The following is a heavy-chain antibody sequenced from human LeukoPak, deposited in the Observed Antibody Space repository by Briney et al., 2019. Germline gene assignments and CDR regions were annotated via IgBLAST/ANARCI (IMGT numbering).Heavy chain of an antibody. CDR2: ISWDGGST. D-gene: IGHD6-19*01. Sequence: SGGSLRLSCAASGFTFSSYGMHWVRQAPGKGLEWVSLISWDGGSTYYADSVKGRFTISRDNSKNSLYLQMNSLRTGDTALYYCAKDSFRGNRNAGYSSGWYVNWGQGTLVTVSS. CDR1: GFTFSSYG. J-gene: IGHJ4*02. CDR3: AKDSFRGNRNAGYSSGWYVN. V-gene: IGHV3-43*01.